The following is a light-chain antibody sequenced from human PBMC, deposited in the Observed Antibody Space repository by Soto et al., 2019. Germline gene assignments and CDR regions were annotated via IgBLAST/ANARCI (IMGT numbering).Light chain of an antibody. Sequence: QSVLTQPPSVSGAPGQRVTISCTGSSSNIGAGYDVHWYQQLPGTAPKLLIYGNSNRPSGVPDRFSGSKSGTSASLAIPGLEAEDEADYYSQSYDSSLGGFWVFGGGTKLTVL. J-gene: IGLJ3*02. CDR3: QSYDSSLGGFWV. CDR2: GNS. V-gene: IGLV1-40*01. CDR1: SSNIGAGYD.